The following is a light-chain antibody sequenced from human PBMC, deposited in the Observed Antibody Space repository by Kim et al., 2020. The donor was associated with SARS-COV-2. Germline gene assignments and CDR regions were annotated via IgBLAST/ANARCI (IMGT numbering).Light chain of an antibody. CDR2: YNN. CDR3: GTWDSSLSAYV. CDR1: SSNIGNNY. J-gene: IGLJ1*01. V-gene: IGLV1-51*01. Sequence: GPKVTISCSGSSSNIGNNYVSWYQQLPGTAPKLLIYYNNKRPSGIPDRFSGSKSGTSATLGITGLQTGDEADYYCGTWDSSLSAYVFGTGTKVTVL.